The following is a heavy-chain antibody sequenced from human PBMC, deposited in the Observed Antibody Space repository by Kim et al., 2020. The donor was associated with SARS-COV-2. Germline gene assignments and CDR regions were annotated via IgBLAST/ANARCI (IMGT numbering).Heavy chain of an antibody. D-gene: IGHD2-15*01. Sequence: ASVKVSCKASGYTFTSYAMHWVRQAPGQRLEWMGWINAGNGNTKYSQKFQGRVTITRDTSASTAYMELSSLRSEDTAVYYCARVSVGYCSGGSCSAFDIWGQGTMVTVSS. CDR3: ARVSVGYCSGGSCSAFDI. J-gene: IGHJ3*02. CDR1: GYTFTSYA. V-gene: IGHV1-3*01. CDR2: INAGNGNT.